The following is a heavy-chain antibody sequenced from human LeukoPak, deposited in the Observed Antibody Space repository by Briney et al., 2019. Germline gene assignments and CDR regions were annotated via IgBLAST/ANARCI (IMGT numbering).Heavy chain of an antibody. Sequence: SETMSLTCTVSGGSISSYYWSWIRQPAGKGLEWIGRIYTSGSTNYNPSLKSRVTMSVDTSKNQFSLKLSSVTVADTAVYYCARDPSLTLSSGWDDAFDIWGQGTMVTVSS. J-gene: IGHJ3*02. D-gene: IGHD6-19*01. CDR1: GGSISSYY. CDR2: IYTSGST. CDR3: ARDPSLTLSSGWDDAFDI. V-gene: IGHV4-4*07.